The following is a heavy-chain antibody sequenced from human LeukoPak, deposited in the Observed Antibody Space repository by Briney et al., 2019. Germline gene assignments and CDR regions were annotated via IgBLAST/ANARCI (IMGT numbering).Heavy chain of an antibody. D-gene: IGHD3-10*01. V-gene: IGHV4-34*01. CDR1: GGSFSGYY. Sequence: SETLSLTCAVYGGSFSGYYWSWIRQPPGKGLEWIGEINHSGSTNYNPSLKSRVTISVDTSKNQFSPTLSSVTAADTAVYYCARGGSGSYYYYYYYMDVWGKGTTVTVSS. CDR3: ARGGSGSYYYYYYYMDV. J-gene: IGHJ6*03. CDR2: INHSGST.